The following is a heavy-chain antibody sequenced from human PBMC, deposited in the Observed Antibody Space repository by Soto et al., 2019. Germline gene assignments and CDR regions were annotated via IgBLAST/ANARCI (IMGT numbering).Heavy chain of an antibody. CDR2: IYYSGSN. Sequence: PSETLSLTCAVSGGSISSNDYCWICLHPPPGKGLEWVGNIYYSGSNYYNPSLRRRATISVDTYKNLFSLMLSFMAAEAAAEYYCARARYLGGYFDYWGQGTLVTVSS. D-gene: IGHD2-21*01. CDR1: GGSISSNDYC. V-gene: IGHV4-30-4*02. J-gene: IGHJ4*02. CDR3: ARARYLGGYFDY.